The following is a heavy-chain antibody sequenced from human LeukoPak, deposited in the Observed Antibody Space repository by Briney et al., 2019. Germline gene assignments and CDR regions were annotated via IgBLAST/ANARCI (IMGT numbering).Heavy chain of an antibody. V-gene: IGHV1-2*02. CDR2: INPNSGGT. CDR1: GYTFTGYY. Sequence: ASVKVSCTASGYTFTGYYMHWVRQAPGQGLEWMGWINPNSGGTNYAQKFQGRVTMTRDTSISTAYMELSRLRSDDTAMYYCARSSSGWNDAFDIWGQGTMVTVSS. D-gene: IGHD6-19*01. J-gene: IGHJ3*02. CDR3: ARSSSGWNDAFDI.